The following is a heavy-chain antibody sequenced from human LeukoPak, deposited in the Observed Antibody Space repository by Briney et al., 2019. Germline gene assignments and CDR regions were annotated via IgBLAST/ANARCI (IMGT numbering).Heavy chain of an antibody. D-gene: IGHD4-17*01. CDR1: GGTFNSYA. J-gene: IGHJ4*02. CDR3: ARVLYGDHFDC. CDR2: INPNSGGT. V-gene: IGHV1-2*02. Sequence: ASVKVSCKASGGTFNSYAISWVRQAPGQGLEWMGWINPNSGGTNYAQTFQGRVTMTRDTSINTVFMELSRLRPDDTAVYYCARVLYGDHFDCWGQGTLVTVSS.